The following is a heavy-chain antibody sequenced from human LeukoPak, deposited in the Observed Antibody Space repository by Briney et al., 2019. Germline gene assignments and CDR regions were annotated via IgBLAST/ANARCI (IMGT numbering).Heavy chain of an antibody. CDR1: TFTVSSNC. Sequence: GGSLRLSCTASTFTVSSNCMGWVRQAPGKGLEWVSLIYTAGNTYYADSVKGRFTISRDISKNTLCLEMNSLRTDDTAVYYCARVAVEGREFFQHWGQGTLVTVSS. CDR2: IYTAGNT. CDR3: ARVAVEGREFFQH. J-gene: IGHJ1*01. V-gene: IGHV3-66*02. D-gene: IGHD6-19*01.